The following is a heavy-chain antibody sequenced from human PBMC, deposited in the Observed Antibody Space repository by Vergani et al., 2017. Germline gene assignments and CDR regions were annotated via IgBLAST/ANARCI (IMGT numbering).Heavy chain of an antibody. CDR3: AKTLLTFSRASGDHYYYYGMDV. D-gene: IGHD2-2*01. V-gene: IGHV3-30*02. CDR2: IRFDGSNT. Sequence: VQLVESGGGVVQPGGSLRLSCAASGFTFNNYGMNWVRQAPGKGLEWVAFIRFDGSNTYYADSLKGRFTISRDNSQNSLYLQMNSLRAEDTAVYYCAKTLLTFSRASGDHYYYYGMDVWGQGTTVTVSS. J-gene: IGHJ6*02. CDR1: GFTFNNYG.